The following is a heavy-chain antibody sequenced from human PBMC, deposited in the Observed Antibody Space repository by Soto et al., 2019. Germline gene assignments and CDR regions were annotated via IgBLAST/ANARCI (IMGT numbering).Heavy chain of an antibody. CDR1: GFSFNNYG. CDR3: ARDPSHGSGSYLDY. Sequence: GGSLSLSCVASGFSFNNYGMHWVRQAPGKGLEWVAVIWYDGSNKYYADSVKGRFTISRDNSKNTLYLQMSSLRAEDTAVYFCARDPSHGSGSYLDYWGQGALVTVSA. J-gene: IGHJ4*02. CDR2: IWYDGSNK. D-gene: IGHD3-10*01. V-gene: IGHV3-33*01.